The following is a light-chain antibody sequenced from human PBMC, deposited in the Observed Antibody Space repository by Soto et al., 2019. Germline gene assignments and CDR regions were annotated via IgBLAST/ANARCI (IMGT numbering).Light chain of an antibody. J-gene: IGLJ2*01. CDR3: SSYAGSNNLG. CDR1: SSDVGGYNY. Sequence: QSALTQPPSASGSPGQSVTISCTGTSSDVGGYNYVSWYQQHPGRAPKLMIYEVSARPSGVPDRFSGSKSGNTASLTVSGLQAADEADYYCSSYAGSNNLGFGGGTKLTVL. V-gene: IGLV2-8*01. CDR2: EVS.